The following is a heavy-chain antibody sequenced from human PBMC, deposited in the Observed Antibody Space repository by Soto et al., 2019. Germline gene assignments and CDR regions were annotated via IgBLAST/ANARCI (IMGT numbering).Heavy chain of an antibody. J-gene: IGHJ4*02. Sequence: PSETLSLTCTVSGGSISSSSYYWGWIRQPPGKGLEWIGSIYYSGSTYYNPSLKSRVTISVDTSKNQFSLKLSSVTAADTAVYYCARRHRLSRGVFGVVIIAPPGQFDYWGQGTLVTVSS. CDR1: GGSISSSSYY. CDR2: IYYSGST. D-gene: IGHD3-3*01. V-gene: IGHV4-39*01. CDR3: ARRHRLSRGVFGVVIIAPPGQFDY.